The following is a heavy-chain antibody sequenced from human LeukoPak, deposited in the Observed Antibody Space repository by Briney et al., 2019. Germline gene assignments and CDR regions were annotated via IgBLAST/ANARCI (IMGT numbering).Heavy chain of an antibody. Sequence: ASETLSLTCTVSGGSISSYYWSWIRQPPGKGLEWIGYIYHSGSTNYNPSLKSRVTISVDTSKNQFSLKLSSVTAADTAVYYCARGGSVDTAMVAYSSGWYYFDYWGQGTLVTVSS. CDR1: GGSISSYY. CDR2: IYHSGST. J-gene: IGHJ4*02. V-gene: IGHV4-59*12. CDR3: ARGGSVDTAMVAYSSGWYYFDY. D-gene: IGHD5-18*01.